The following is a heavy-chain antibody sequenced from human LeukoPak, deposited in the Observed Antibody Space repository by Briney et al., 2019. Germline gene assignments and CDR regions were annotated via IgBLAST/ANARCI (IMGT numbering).Heavy chain of an antibody. CDR2: ISYGGTT. CDR1: GGSISSGTYH. CDR3: ARSRARKGGPDT. J-gene: IGHJ4*02. D-gene: IGHD3-16*01. V-gene: IGHV4-31*01. Sequence: SQTLSLTCTVSGGSISSGTYHWSWIRQYPGKGLEWIGHISYGGTTYYNPSLKSQVTISLDTSRNHFSLKLNSVTAADTAVYTCARSRARKGGPDTGGQGPVAAV.